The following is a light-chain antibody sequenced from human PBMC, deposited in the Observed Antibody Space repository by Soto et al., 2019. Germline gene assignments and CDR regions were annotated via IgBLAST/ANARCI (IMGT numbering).Light chain of an antibody. CDR1: QSVSSSY. J-gene: IGKJ1*01. V-gene: IGKV3-20*01. Sequence: EIVLTQSPGTLSLSPGERATLSCRASQSVSSSYLAWYQQKPGQAPRLLIYGASSRATGIPDRFSGSGSGTDFTLTISRLEPEDFAVDYCQHSETFGQGTKVEIK. CDR2: GAS. CDR3: QHSET.